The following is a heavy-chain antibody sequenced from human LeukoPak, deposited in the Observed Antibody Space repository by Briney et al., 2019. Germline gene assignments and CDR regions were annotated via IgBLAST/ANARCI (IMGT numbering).Heavy chain of an antibody. CDR1: GFTVSSNY. V-gene: IGHV3-53*01. D-gene: IGHD2-15*01. CDR2: IYSGGST. CDR3: ARDRRFCSGGSCPYWYFDL. J-gene: IGHJ2*01. Sequence: GGSLRLSCAASGFTVSSNYMSWVRQAPGKGLEWVSVIYSGGSTYYADSVKGRFTISRDNSKNTLYLQMTSLRADDTAVYYCARDRRFCSGGSCPYWYFDLWDRGTLVTVSS.